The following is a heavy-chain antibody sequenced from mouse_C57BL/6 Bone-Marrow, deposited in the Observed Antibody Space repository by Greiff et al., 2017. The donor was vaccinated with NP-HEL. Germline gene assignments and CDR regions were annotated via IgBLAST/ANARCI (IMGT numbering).Heavy chain of an antibody. CDR3: ASTAQGFDD. CDR1: GYTFTSYW. J-gene: IGHJ2*01. CDR2: IYPGSGST. Sequence: QVQLQQPGAELVKPGASVKLSCKASGYTFTSYWMTWVKQRPGQGLEWIGDIYPGSGSTNSNEKFKSKATLTVDTSSSTAYMQLSSLTAEDSGVYYCASTAQGFDDWGKGTTLTVSS. D-gene: IGHD3-2*02. V-gene: IGHV1-55*01.